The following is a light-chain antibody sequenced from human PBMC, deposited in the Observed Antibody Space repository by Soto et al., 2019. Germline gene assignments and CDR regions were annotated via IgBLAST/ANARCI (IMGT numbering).Light chain of an antibody. CDR1: NSDVGGYNY. Sequence: QAVLTQPASVSGSPGQSITISCTGTNSDVGGYNYVSWYLQYPGKAPKLMIYGVSNRPSGVSNRFSGSKSGNTAFLTISGLQPEDEADYYCSSFTGTTTLDVFGTGTKVTVL. CDR3: SSFTGTTTLDV. CDR2: GVS. J-gene: IGLJ1*01. V-gene: IGLV2-14*01.